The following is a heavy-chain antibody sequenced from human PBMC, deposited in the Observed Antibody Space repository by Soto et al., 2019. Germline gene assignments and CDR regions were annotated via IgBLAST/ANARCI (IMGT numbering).Heavy chain of an antibody. J-gene: IGHJ5*02. CDR1: GFTFTTYG. V-gene: IGHV1-18*01. CDR3: VRYVGYGWFDP. D-gene: IGHD3-10*01. CDR2: INIDNGNT. Sequence: ASVKVSCKAPGFTFTTYGISWVRQAPGQGLEWMGWINIDNGNTHYAQNLQGRVTVTTDTSTSTAYMELRSLRSDDTAVYYCVRYVGYGWFDPWGQGTLVTVSS.